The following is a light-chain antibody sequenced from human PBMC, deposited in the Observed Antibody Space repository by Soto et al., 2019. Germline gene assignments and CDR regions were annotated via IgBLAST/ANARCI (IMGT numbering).Light chain of an antibody. J-gene: IGKJ4*01. CDR1: QSVSSNY. CDR3: QQYGNSAPLS. Sequence: EFVWTQSPCTLSLSPGERATLSCRASQSVSSNYLAWYQQRPGQAPRLLIYAASIRATGIPDRISGSGSGTDFTLTISRLEPEDFAVYYCQQYGNSAPLSFGGGTKVDIK. V-gene: IGKV3-20*01. CDR2: AAS.